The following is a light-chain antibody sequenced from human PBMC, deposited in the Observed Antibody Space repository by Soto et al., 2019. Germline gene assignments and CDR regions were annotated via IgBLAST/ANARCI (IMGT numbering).Light chain of an antibody. CDR2: STN. V-gene: IGLV8-61*01. CDR1: SGSVSTTYY. CDR3: ILYFGGGLVV. Sequence: QTVVTQEPSFSVSPGGTVTLTCGLTSGSVSTTYYPSWYQQTPGQSPRTLIYSTNIRSSGVPDRFSGSILGNKAALTITGAQADDESDYHCILYFGGGLVVFGGGTKLTVL. J-gene: IGLJ2*01.